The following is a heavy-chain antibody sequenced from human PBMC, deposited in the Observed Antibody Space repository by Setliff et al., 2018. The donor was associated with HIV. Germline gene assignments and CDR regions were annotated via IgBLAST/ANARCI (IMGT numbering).Heavy chain of an antibody. CDR1: GFTFSRYT. Sequence: GGSLRLSCAASGFTFSRYTMNWVRQAPGKGLEWVSSITSSSSNIYYAGSVKGRFTISRDNAKNLLYLLLNTLRADDTAVYYCARAGHFDWLLPFDYWGQGTLVTVSS. J-gene: IGHJ4*02. D-gene: IGHD3-9*01. V-gene: IGHV3-21*01. CDR2: ITSSSSNI. CDR3: ARAGHFDWLLPFDY.